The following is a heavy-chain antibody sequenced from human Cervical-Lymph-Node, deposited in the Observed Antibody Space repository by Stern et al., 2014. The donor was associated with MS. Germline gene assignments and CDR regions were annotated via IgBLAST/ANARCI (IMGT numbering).Heavy chain of an antibody. Sequence: VQLVESGGAVVQPGRSLRLSCVASGFTFSSYGMHWVRQAPGKGLEWVTVISYDGNHKYYAASVKGRFTISRDNSKNTLHLQMNSVTPDDTAIYYCARDYEDTSMLFDHWGQGTLVTVSS. CDR3: ARDYEDTSMLFDH. V-gene: IGHV3-30*03. CDR2: ISYDGNHK. J-gene: IGHJ4*02. CDR1: GFTFSSYG. D-gene: IGHD2-8*01.